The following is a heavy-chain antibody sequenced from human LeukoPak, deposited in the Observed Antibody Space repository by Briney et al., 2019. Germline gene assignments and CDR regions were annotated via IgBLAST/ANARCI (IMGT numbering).Heavy chain of an antibody. Sequence: ASVKVSCKASGYKFTGYYMHWVRQAPGQGLEWMGWISAYNGNTNYAQKLQGRVTMTTDTSTSTAYMELRSLRSDDTAVYYCARDQWLDSLPYYFDYWGQGTLVTVSS. CDR1: GYKFTGYY. CDR3: ARDQWLDSLPYYFDY. V-gene: IGHV1-18*04. J-gene: IGHJ4*02. CDR2: ISAYNGNT. D-gene: IGHD6-19*01.